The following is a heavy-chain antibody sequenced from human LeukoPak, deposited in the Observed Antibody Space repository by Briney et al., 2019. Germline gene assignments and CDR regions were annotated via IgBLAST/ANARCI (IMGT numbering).Heavy chain of an antibody. CDR3: ASAMTAVTTDAFDI. D-gene: IGHD4-17*01. J-gene: IGHJ3*02. CDR1: GASISSYY. CDR2: VYTSGST. V-gene: IGHV4-4*07. Sequence: RSSETLSLTCTVSGASISSYYWSWIQQPAGKGLEWIGRVYTSGSTNYNPSLKSRVTMSVDTSKNQFSLKLSSVTAADTAVYYCASAMTAVTTDAFDIWGQGTTVSVSS.